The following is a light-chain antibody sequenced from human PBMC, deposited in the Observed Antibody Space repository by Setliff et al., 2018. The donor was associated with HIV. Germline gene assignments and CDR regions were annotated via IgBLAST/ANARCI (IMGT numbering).Light chain of an antibody. V-gene: IGLV2-23*02. CDR1: SSDVGSYNL. CDR3: CSYAGSSTLV. J-gene: IGLJ2*01. CDR2: EVS. Sequence: QSVLTQPASVSGSPGQSITISCTGTSSDVGSYNLVSWNQQHPGKAPKLMISEVSKRPSGVSNRFSGSKSGNTASLTISGLQAEDEADYYCCSYAGSSTLVFGGGTKVTVL.